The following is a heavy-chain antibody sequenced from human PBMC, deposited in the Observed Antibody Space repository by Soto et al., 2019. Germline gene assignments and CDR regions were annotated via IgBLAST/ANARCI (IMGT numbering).Heavy chain of an antibody. CDR3: ARDKMGATTRYYYYYGMGV. V-gene: IGHV1-69*13. J-gene: IGHJ6*02. CDR2: IIPIFGTA. CDR1: GGTFSSYA. D-gene: IGHD1-26*01. Sequence: GASVKVSCKASGGTFSSYAISWVRQAPGQGLEWMGGIIPIFGTANYAQKFQGRVTITADESTSTAYMELSSLRSEDTAVYYCARDKMGATTRYYYYYGMGVWGQGTTVTVSS.